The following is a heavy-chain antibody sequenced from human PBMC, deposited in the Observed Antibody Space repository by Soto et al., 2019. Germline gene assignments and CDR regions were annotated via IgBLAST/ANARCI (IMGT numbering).Heavy chain of an antibody. CDR2: ISGSGGST. J-gene: IGHJ4*02. V-gene: IGHV3-23*01. CDR1: GGSFSGYY. D-gene: IGHD3-22*01. Sequence: ETLSLTCAVYGGSFSGYYWNWIRQPPGKGLEWVSAISGSGGSTYYADSVKGRFTISRDNSKNTLYLQMNSLRAEDTAVYYCAKDSDPYYYDRRGSVSYYFDYWGQGTLVTVSS. CDR3: AKDSDPYYYDRRGSVSYYFDY.